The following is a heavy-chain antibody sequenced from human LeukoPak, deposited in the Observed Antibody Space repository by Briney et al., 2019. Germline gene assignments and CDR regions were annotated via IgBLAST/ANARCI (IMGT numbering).Heavy chain of an antibody. V-gene: IGHV4-59*01. D-gene: IGHD2-15*01. CDR3: ARDLRYCSGGSCYSGAGCDY. J-gene: IGHJ4*02. CDR2: IYYSGST. Sequence: SETLSLTCTVSGGSISSYYWSWIRQPPGKGLEWIGYIYYSGSTNYNPSLKSRVTISVDTSKNQFSLKLSSVTAADTAVYYCARDLRYCSGGSCYSGAGCDYWGQGTLVTVSS. CDR1: GGSISSYY.